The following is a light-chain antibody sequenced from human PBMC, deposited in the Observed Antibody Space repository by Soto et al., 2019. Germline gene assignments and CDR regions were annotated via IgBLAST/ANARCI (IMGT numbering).Light chain of an antibody. CDR2: LGS. CDR1: QSLLHSNGYNY. V-gene: IGKV2-28*01. CDR3: MQALQTPRT. J-gene: IGKJ2*01. Sequence: DLVMTQSPLSLPVTPAEPASISCRSSQSLLHSNGYNYLHWYLQKPGQSPQLLIYLGSNRASGVPDRFSGSGSGTDFTLRISRVEAEDVGVYYCMQALQTPRTFGQGTKLEIK.